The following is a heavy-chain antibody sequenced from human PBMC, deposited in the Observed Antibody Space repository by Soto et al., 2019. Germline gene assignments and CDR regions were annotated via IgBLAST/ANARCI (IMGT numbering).Heavy chain of an antibody. Sequence: QVQLQQWGAGLLKPSETLSLTCAVYGGSFSGYYWSWIRQPPGKGLGWIGEINHSGSTNYNPSLKGRFTISVDTSKNQFSLKLSSVTAADTAVYYCARRKTLGYCSSTSCYRVYYFDYWGQGTLVTVSS. CDR2: INHSGST. CDR3: ARRKTLGYCSSTSCYRVYYFDY. D-gene: IGHD2-2*01. CDR1: GGSFSGYY. J-gene: IGHJ4*02. V-gene: IGHV4-34*01.